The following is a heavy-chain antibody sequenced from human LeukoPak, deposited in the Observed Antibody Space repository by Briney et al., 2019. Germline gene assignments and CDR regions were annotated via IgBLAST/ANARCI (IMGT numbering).Heavy chain of an antibody. J-gene: IGHJ4*03. CDR3: ARSGYSGSYFDY. CDR1: GFTFSSYW. D-gene: IGHD1-26*01. CDR2: INSDGSST. V-gene: IGHV3-74*01. Sequence: GGSLRLSCAASGFTFSSYWMHWVRQAPGKGLVWVSRINSDGSSTSYADSVKGRFTIPRDNAKNTLYLQMNSLRAEDTAVYYCARSGYSGSYFDYWGQGTLVTVSS.